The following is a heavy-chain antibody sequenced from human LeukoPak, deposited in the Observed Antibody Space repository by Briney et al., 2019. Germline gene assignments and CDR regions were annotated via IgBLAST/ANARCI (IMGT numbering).Heavy chain of an antibody. V-gene: IGHV3-30*18. CDR2: ISYDGSNK. Sequence: GGSLRLSCAASGFTFSSYGMHWVRQATGKGLEWVVVISYDGSNKYYADSVKGRFTISRDNSKNTLYLQMNSLRAEDTAVYYCAKPPAGEYYFDYWGQGTLVTVSS. CDR3: AKPPAGEYYFDY. CDR1: GFTFSSYG. D-gene: IGHD3-10*01. J-gene: IGHJ4*02.